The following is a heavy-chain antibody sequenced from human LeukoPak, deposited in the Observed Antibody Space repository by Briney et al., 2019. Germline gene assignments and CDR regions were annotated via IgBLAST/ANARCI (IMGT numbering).Heavy chain of an antibody. V-gene: IGHV4-59*01. J-gene: IGHJ4*02. CDR1: GGSISSYY. CDR3: ARGGYSIGWYYFDY. D-gene: IGHD6-19*01. Sequence: SETLSLTCTISGGSISSYYWSWIRQSPGKGLEWIGYIYYSGSTNYNPSLNSRVTMSVDTSKNQFSLNLKSVTAAGTAVYYCARGGYSIGWYYFDYWGQGTLVTVSS. CDR2: IYYSGST.